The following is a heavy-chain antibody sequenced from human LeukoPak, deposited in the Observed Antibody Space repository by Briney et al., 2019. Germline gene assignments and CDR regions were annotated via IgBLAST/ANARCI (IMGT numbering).Heavy chain of an antibody. CDR3: ARVKGYCSSTSCRTYYYYGMDV. CDR2: ISYDGSNK. Sequence: PGGSLRLSCAASGFTFSSYAMHWVRQAPDKGLEWVAVISYDGSNKYYADSVKGRFTISRDNSKNTLYLQMNSLRAEDTAVYYCARVKGYCSSTSCRTYYYYGMDVWGQGTTVTVSS. CDR1: GFTFSSYA. D-gene: IGHD2-2*01. J-gene: IGHJ6*02. V-gene: IGHV3-30-3*01.